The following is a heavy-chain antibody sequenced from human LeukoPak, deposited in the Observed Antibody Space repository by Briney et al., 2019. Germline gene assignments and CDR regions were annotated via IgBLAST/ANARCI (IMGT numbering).Heavy chain of an antibody. Sequence: ASVKVSCKASGYTFTGYYMHWVRQAPGQGLEWMGWINPNSGGTNYAQKFQGRVTMTRDTSTSTVYMELSSLRSEDTAVYYCASGSSWLDYYYGMDVWGQGTTVTVSS. V-gene: IGHV1-2*02. J-gene: IGHJ6*02. CDR3: ASGSSWLDYYYGMDV. CDR1: GYTFTGYY. CDR2: INPNSGGT. D-gene: IGHD6-13*01.